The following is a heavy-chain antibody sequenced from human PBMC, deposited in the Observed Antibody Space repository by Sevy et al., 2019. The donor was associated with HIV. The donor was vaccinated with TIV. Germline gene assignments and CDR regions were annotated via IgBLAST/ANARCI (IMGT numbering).Heavy chain of an antibody. CDR1: GFTFSSYW. Sequence: GGSLRLSCAVSGFTFSSYWMSWVRQAPGKGLEWVANIKQDGSGKYYVDSVKGRFTISRDNAKKSLYLQMNSLRAEDTAVYYCARDSDSTRYYYMDVWGKGTTVTVSS. V-gene: IGHV3-7*01. CDR2: IKQDGSGK. CDR3: ARDSDSTRYYYMDV. D-gene: IGHD1-26*01. J-gene: IGHJ6*03.